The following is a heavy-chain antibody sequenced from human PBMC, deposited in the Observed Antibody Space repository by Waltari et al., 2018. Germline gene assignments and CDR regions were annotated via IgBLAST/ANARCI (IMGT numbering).Heavy chain of an antibody. CDR1: GGSLSGGNYY. CDR2: VSYNGGT. J-gene: IGHJ4*02. V-gene: IGHV4-39*01. Sequence: QVHLQESGPGLVKPSQSLSLTCTVSGGSLSGGNYYWGWVRQPPGKGLEWIGYVSYNGGTFYRPSLNKRVSVSVDTANKELSLTLGSVTAADTAIYYCATYTGHFDYFDYWGQGILVAVSS. CDR3: ATYTGHFDYFDY. D-gene: IGHD1-1*01.